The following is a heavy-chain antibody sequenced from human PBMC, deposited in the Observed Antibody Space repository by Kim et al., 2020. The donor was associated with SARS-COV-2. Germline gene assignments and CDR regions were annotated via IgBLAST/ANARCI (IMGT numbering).Heavy chain of an antibody. V-gene: IGHV3-30*07. J-gene: IGHJ3*02. CDR3: ARDRPFGSGSSDAFDI. D-gene: IGHD3-10*01. Sequence: SGKGRFTITRDNSKNTLYLPMNSLRAEDTAVYYCARDRPFGSGSSDAFDIWGQGTMVTVSS.